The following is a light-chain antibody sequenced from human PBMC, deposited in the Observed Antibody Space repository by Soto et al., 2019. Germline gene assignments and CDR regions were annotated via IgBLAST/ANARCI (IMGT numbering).Light chain of an antibody. J-gene: IGKJ5*01. Sequence: EIPWTQSPVTLSLSPGERATLSCRAGQSIGSYLAWYQQKPGQAPRLLIYDTSKRATGVPDRVSGGGSGPDFTLTISSLEPEDFAVSYCQQRSAWPPLTFGQGTRLEIK. V-gene: IGKV3-11*01. CDR3: QQRSAWPPLT. CDR2: DTS. CDR1: QSIGSY.